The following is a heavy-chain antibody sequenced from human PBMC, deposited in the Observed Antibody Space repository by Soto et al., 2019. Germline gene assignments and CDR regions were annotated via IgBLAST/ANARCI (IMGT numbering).Heavy chain of an antibody. CDR2: ISYDGSNK. J-gene: IGHJ4*02. D-gene: IGHD1-26*01. CDR3: AKGVGATFPDY. Sequence: GGSLRLSCAASGFTFSSYGMHWVRQAPGKGLEWVAVISYDGSNKYYADSVKGRFTISRDNSKNTLYLQMNSLRAEDTAVYYCAKGVGATFPDYWRQGTLVTVSS. V-gene: IGHV3-30*18. CDR1: GFTFSSYG.